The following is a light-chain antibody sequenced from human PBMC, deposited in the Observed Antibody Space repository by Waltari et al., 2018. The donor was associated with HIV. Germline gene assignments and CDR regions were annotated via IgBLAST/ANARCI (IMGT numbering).Light chain of an antibody. J-gene: IGKJ4*01. CDR1: QSVSSSY. CDR3: QHYGRSPKIT. V-gene: IGKV3-20*01. CDR2: GAS. Sequence: IVLTQSPGTLSLSPGERATLSCRASQSVSSSYLAWYQQKHGQAPRLLIYGASSRATGIPDRFSGSGSGTDFTLTISRLEPEDFAVYYCQHYGRSPKITFGGGTKVEIK.